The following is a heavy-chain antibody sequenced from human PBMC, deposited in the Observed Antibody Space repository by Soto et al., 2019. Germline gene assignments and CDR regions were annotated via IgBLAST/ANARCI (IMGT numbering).Heavy chain of an antibody. CDR1: GFTFSSYA. CDR2: ISGSGGST. V-gene: IGHV3-23*01. D-gene: IGHD3-10*01. J-gene: IGHJ4*02. CDR3: AKYPRNWNYRGSGSYYMHYSDYFDY. Sequence: GGSLRLSCAASGFTFSSYAMSWVRQAPGKGLEWVSAISGSGGSTYYADSVKGRFTISRDNSKNTLYLQMNSLRAEDTAVYYCAKYPRNWNYRGSGSYYMHYSDYFDYWGQGTLVTVSS.